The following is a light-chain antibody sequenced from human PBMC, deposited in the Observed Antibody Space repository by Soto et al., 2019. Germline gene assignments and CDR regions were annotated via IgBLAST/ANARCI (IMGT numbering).Light chain of an antibody. V-gene: IGLV2-14*02. CDR3: SSYTSSSRYV. CDR1: SSDVGSYNL. CDR2: EVS. Sequence: QSALTQPASVSGSPGQSITISCTGTSSDVGSYNLVSWYQQHPGKAPKLMIYEVSNRPSGVSNHFSGSKSGNTASLTISGLQAEDEADYYCSSYTSSSRYVFGTGTKLTVL. J-gene: IGLJ1*01.